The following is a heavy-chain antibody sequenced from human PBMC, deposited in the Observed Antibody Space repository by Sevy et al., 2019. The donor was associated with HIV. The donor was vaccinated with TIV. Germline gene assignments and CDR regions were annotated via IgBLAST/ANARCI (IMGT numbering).Heavy chain of an antibody. V-gene: IGHV4-34*01. J-gene: IGHJ3*02. Sequence: SETLSLTCAVYGGSFSVYYWSWIRQPPGKGLEWIGEINQSGNTNYNPSLKSRVTISVDTSKNQFSLKVSSVTAADTALYYCARDVSLYRSSWNGGAFDIWGQGTMVTVSS. CDR1: GGSFSVYY. CDR2: INQSGNT. CDR3: ARDVSLYRSSWNGGAFDI. D-gene: IGHD6-13*01.